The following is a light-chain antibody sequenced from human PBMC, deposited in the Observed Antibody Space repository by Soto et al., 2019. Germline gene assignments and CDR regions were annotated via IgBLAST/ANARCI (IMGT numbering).Light chain of an antibody. J-gene: IGKJ1*01. CDR3: QQYNNWPPGT. CDR1: QSVSSN. CDR2: GAS. V-gene: IGKV3-15*01. Sequence: EIGMTQSPATLSVSPGERATLSCRARQSVSSNLAWYQQKPGQDPRHLIYGASTRATCILARFSGSGSGTEFTLTINSLQSEDFAVYYCQQYNNWPPGTFGRGTKVEIK.